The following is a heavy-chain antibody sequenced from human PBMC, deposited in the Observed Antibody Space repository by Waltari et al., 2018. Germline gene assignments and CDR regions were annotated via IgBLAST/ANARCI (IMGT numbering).Heavy chain of an antibody. J-gene: IGHJ4*02. CDR3: ARDSGLLWFRESDVFDY. CDR2: IYHSGST. V-gene: IGHV4-38-2*02. D-gene: IGHD3-10*01. Sequence: QVQLQESGPGLVKPSETLSLTCAVSGYSISSGYYWGWIRQPPGKGLEWIGSIYHSGSTYYNPSLKSRVTISVDTSKNQFSLKLSSVTAADTAVYYCARDSGLLWFRESDVFDYWGQGTLVTVSS. CDR1: GYSISSGYY.